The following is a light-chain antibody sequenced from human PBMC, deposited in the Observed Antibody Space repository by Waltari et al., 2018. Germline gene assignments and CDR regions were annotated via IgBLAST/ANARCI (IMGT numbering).Light chain of an antibody. CDR1: QSVNSN. CDR3: QQYDNWPPYT. Sequence: EIVMTQSPATLSVSPGDRANISCRASQSVNSNLAWYQQKPGQAPRLLIYTASTRATGVPAMFSGSGSGTHFTLTISSLQSEDFAVYYCQQYDNWPPYTFGQGTNLEIK. CDR2: TAS. J-gene: IGKJ2*01. V-gene: IGKV3-15*01.